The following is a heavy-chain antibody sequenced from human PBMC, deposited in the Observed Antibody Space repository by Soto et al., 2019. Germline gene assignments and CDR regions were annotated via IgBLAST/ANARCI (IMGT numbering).Heavy chain of an antibody. CDR2: ISGSGGST. CDR3: AKMDGSGGVI. J-gene: IGHJ3*02. CDR1: GFTFSSYA. Sequence: EVQLLESGGGLVQPGGSLRLSCAASGFTFSSYAMSWVRQAPGKGLEWVSAISGSGGSTYYADSVKGRFTISRDNSKNTLDLKVNSLRAEDTAVYYCAKMDGSGGVIWGQGTMVTVSS. D-gene: IGHD2-15*01. V-gene: IGHV3-23*01.